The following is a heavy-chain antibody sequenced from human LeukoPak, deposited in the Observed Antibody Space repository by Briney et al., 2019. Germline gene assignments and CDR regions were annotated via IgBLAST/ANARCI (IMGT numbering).Heavy chain of an antibody. D-gene: IGHD6-13*01. J-gene: IGHJ4*02. Sequence: GGSLRLPCAASGFTFSSYAMSWVRQAPGKGLEWVSAISGSGGSTYYADSVKGRFTISRDNSKNTLYLQMNSLRAEDTAVYYCAKDRGGEQQLDKESDYWGQGTLVTVSS. CDR2: ISGSGGST. CDR1: GFTFSSYA. CDR3: AKDRGGEQQLDKESDY. V-gene: IGHV3-23*01.